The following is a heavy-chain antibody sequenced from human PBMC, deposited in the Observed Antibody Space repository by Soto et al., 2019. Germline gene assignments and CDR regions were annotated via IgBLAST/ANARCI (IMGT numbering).Heavy chain of an antibody. V-gene: IGHV4-61*01. CDR3: ARFRSGYVYYGMDV. D-gene: IGHD5-12*01. CDR2: IYYSGST. Sequence: LSLTCTVSGGSVSSGSYYWSWIRQPPGKGLEWIGYIYYSGSTNYNPSLKSRVTISVDTSKNQFSLKLSSVTAADTAVYYCARFRSGYVYYGMDVWGQGTTVTVSS. J-gene: IGHJ6*02. CDR1: GGSVSSGSYY.